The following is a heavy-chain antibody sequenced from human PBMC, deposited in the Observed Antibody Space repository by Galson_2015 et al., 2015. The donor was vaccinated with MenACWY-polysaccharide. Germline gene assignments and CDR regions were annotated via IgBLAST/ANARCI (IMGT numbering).Heavy chain of an antibody. D-gene: IGHD3-16*01. V-gene: IGHV1-18*01. CDR2: LSPYNGHT. CDR3: ARRNYGQAFDY. J-gene: IGHJ4*02. Sequence: LEWMGWLSPYNGHTNSAQKLQGRVTMTTDTSTSTAYMELRSLRSDDTAVYYCARRNYGQAFDYWGQGTLVTVSS.